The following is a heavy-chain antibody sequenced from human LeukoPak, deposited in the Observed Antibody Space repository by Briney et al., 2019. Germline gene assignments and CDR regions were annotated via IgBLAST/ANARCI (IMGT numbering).Heavy chain of an antibody. CDR2: IIPIFGTA. CDR3: TGEVYVAGTGTGIDY. D-gene: IGHD6-19*01. CDR1: GGTFSSYA. Sequence: SVKVSCKASGGTFSSYAISWVRQAPGQGLEWMGSIIPIFGTANYAQKFQGRVTITTDESTSTASMEMRSLREENRARYDGTGEVYVAGTGTGIDYWGQGTLVTVSS. V-gene: IGHV1-69*05. J-gene: IGHJ4*02.